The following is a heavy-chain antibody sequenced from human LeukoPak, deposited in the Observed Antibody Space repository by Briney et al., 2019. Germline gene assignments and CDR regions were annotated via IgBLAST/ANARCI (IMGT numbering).Heavy chain of an antibody. CDR1: GYSISSGYY. CDR2: INHSGST. D-gene: IGHD2-2*01. J-gene: IGHJ6*03. V-gene: IGHV4-34*01. CDR3: ARGWRYCSSTSCYGNYYYYYMDV. Sequence: PSETLSLTCAVSGYSISSGYYWSWIRQPPGKGLEWIGEINHSGSTNYNPSLKSRVTISVDTSKNQFSLKLSSVTAADTAVYYCARGWRYCSSTSCYGNYYYYYMDVWGKGTTVTVSS.